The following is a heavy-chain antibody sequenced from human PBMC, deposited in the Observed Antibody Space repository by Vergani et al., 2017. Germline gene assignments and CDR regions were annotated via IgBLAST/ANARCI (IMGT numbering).Heavy chain of an antibody. Sequence: QSQLVQSGDEVKKPGASVKVSCKTSGYSFINYGISWVRQAPGQGLEWLGWVSPYNGNTNYGPKIQGRVTMTTDTSTRTAYMQLRSLTFDDTAVYYCARGLAAAGWFDPWGQGTLVTVSS. V-gene: IGHV1-18*01. CDR3: ARGLAAAGWFDP. CDR2: VSPYNGNT. D-gene: IGHD6-13*01. CDR1: GYSFINYG. J-gene: IGHJ5*02.